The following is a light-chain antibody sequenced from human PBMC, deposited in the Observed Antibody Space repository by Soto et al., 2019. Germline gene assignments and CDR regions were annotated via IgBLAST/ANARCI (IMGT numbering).Light chain of an antibody. Sequence: DIQMTQSPSSLSASVGDRVTITCRASQSISSYLNCYQQKPGKAPKLLIYAASSLQSGGPSRFRGSGSGTDFTLTISSLQPEDFATYYCEQSYSTHTWTFGQGTKVEIK. CDR2: AAS. CDR3: EQSYSTHTWT. CDR1: QSISSY. V-gene: IGKV1-39*01. J-gene: IGKJ1*01.